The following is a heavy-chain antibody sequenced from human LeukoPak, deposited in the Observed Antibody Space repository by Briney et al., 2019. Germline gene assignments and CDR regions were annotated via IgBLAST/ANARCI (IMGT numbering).Heavy chain of an antibody. CDR1: GFTFSDHY. V-gene: IGHV3-72*01. Sequence: GGSVRLPCAASGFTFSDHYMDWVRQAPGKGLEWIGRTTNTPGSYTTQYAASVKGRFTVSRDDSKSSLYLQMNSLTTEDTAVYYCARDTHAAMDYWGQGTLVTVSS. CDR3: ARDTHAAMDY. D-gene: IGHD5-18*01. J-gene: IGHJ4*02. CDR2: TTNTPGSYTT.